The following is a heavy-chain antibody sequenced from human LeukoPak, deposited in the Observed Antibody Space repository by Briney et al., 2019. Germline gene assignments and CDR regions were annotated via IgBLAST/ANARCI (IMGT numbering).Heavy chain of an antibody. CDR2: ISSSGSTI. J-gene: IGHJ6*03. CDR3: ARETSRVLWFGERYYMDV. CDR1: GFTFSSYW. V-gene: IGHV3-11*01. Sequence: PGGSLRLSCVVSGFTFSSYWMSWIRQAPGKGLEWVSYISSSGSTIYYADSVKGRFTISRDNAKNSLYLQMNSLRAEDTAVYYCARETSRVLWFGERYYMDVWGKGTTVTISS. D-gene: IGHD3-10*01.